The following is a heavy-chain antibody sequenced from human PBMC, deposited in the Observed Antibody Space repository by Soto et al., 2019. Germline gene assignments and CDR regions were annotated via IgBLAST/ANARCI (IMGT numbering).Heavy chain of an antibody. CDR1: GGSMSRYF. CDR3: ASGRGGTYDAFDI. J-gene: IGHJ3*02. Sequence: SETLSLTCTVSGGSMSRYFWSWIRQPPGKGLEWIGYIYYSGTTNYNPSLKSRVTTSLDTSKNQFSLKVVSLTAADTAFYYCASGRGGTYDAFDIWGPGTLVTVS. CDR2: IYYSGTT. D-gene: IGHD1-26*01. V-gene: IGHV4-59*01.